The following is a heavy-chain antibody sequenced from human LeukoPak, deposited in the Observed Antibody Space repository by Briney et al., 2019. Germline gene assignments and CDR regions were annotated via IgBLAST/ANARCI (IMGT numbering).Heavy chain of an antibody. D-gene: IGHD3-3*01. CDR1: GGSISSYY. CDR3: ARHGDFWSGPNWFDP. V-gene: IGHV4-4*09. Sequence: PSETLSLTCTVSGGSISSYYWSWIRQPPGKGLEWIGYIYTSGSTNYNPSLKSRVTISVDTSKNQFSLKLSSVTAADTAVYYCARHGDFWSGPNWFDPWGQGTLVTVSS. CDR2: IYTSGST. J-gene: IGHJ5*02.